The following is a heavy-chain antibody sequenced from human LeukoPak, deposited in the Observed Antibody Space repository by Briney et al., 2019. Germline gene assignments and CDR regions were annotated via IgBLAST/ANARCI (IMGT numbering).Heavy chain of an antibody. CDR3: ARDLSPVVRASPMGY. Sequence: TGTPLRLSCAASGFTFTNYGMHWVRQAPGKGLEWVALITYDGYYKYYSDSVKGRFTISSDTSKNTLYLQMNSLRAEDTAVYYCARDLSPVVRASPMGYWGQGTPVTVSS. CDR1: GFTFTNYG. D-gene: IGHD3-10*01. V-gene: IGHV3-30*03. J-gene: IGHJ4*02. CDR2: ITYDGYYK.